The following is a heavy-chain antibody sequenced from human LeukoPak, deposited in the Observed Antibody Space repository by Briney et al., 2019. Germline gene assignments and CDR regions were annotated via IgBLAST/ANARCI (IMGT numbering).Heavy chain of an antibody. D-gene: IGHD6-13*01. CDR2: ISGSGGST. Sequence: GGSLRLSCAASGFTFSSYAMSWVRQAPGKGLEWVSAISGSGGSTYYADSVKGRFTISGDNSKNTLYLQMNSLRAEDTAVYYCAKDSRTLAAAGNYYGMDVWGQGTTVTVSS. CDR1: GFTFSSYA. CDR3: AKDSRTLAAAGNYYGMDV. J-gene: IGHJ6*02. V-gene: IGHV3-23*01.